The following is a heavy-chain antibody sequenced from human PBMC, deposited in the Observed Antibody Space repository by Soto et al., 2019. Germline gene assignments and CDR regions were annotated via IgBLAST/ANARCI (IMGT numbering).Heavy chain of an antibody. Sequence: QLQLQESGPGLVKPSETLSLTCTVSGGSISSSSYYWGWIRQPPGKGLEWIGSIYYSGSTYYNPSLKSRVTISVDPSKNQFSLKLSSVTAADTAVYYCARHEYYDSSGYYPNWFDPWGQGTLVTVSS. D-gene: IGHD3-22*01. J-gene: IGHJ5*02. CDR1: GGSISSSSYY. CDR3: ARHEYYDSSGYYPNWFDP. CDR2: IYYSGST. V-gene: IGHV4-39*01.